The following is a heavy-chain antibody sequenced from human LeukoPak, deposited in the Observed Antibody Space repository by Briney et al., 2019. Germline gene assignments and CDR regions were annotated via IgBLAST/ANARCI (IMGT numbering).Heavy chain of an antibody. V-gene: IGHV1-69*04. CDR3: ARDPYNWNDGHSGYYGMDV. Sequence: ASVKVSCKASGGTFSSYAISWVRQAPGQGLEWMGRIIPILGIAKYAQKFQGRVTITADKSTSTAYMELSSLRSEDTAVYYCARDPYNWNDGHSGYYGMDVWGQGTTVTVSS. J-gene: IGHJ6*02. D-gene: IGHD1-1*01. CDR2: IIPILGIA. CDR1: GGTFSSYA.